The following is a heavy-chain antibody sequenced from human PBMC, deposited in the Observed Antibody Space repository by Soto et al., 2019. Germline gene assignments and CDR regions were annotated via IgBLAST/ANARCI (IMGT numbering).Heavy chain of an antibody. CDR3: AGYCSGGSCYYYYYYMDV. Sequence: GESLKISCAASGFTFSSYAMSWVRQAPGKGLEWVSAISGSGGSTYYADSVKGRFTISRDNSKNTLYLQMNSLRAEDTAVYYCAGYCSGGSCYYYYYYMDVWGKGTTVTVSS. D-gene: IGHD2-15*01. J-gene: IGHJ6*03. CDR2: ISGSGGST. V-gene: IGHV3-23*01. CDR1: GFTFSSYA.